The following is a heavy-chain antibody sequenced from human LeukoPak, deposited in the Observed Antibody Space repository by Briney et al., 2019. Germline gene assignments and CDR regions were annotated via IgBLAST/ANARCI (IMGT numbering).Heavy chain of an antibody. D-gene: IGHD5-18*01. V-gene: IGHV1-24*01. CDR1: GYTLTELS. Sequence: ASVKVSCKVSGYTLTELSMHWVRQAPGKGLEWMGGFDPEDGETIYAQKFQGRVTMTRDTSTSTVYMELSSLRSEDTAVYYCARDHLNPWIQLQPQAWFDPWGQGTLVTVSS. CDR3: ARDHLNPWIQLQPQAWFDP. CDR2: FDPEDGET. J-gene: IGHJ5*02.